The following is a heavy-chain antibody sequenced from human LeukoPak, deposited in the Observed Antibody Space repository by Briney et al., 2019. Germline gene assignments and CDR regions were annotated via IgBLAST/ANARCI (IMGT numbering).Heavy chain of an antibody. V-gene: IGHV6-1*01. J-gene: IGHJ4*02. CDR2: TYYRSKWYN. CDR3: ARDLTNYDYVWGSYRYTRTIDY. CDR1: GDSVSSNSAA. D-gene: IGHD3-16*02. Sequence: SQTLSLTCAISGDSVSSNSAAWTWIRQSPSRGLEWLGRTYYRSKWYNDYAVSVKSRITINPDTSKNQFSLQLNSVTPEDTAVYYCARDLTNYDYVWGSYRYTRTIDYWGQGTLVTVSS.